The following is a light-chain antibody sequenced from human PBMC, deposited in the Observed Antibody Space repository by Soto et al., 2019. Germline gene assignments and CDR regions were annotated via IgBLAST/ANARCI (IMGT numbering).Light chain of an antibody. J-gene: IGLJ2*01. CDR2: DVN. CDR3: SSYAGSNIVV. Sequence: QSALTQPPSASGSPRQSITMSCTGTSSDFGCYNYVSWYQQHPGSAPKLIIHDVNKQPSGVHDQFSGSKSGNTASLTVSGLEAEDEADYYCSSYAGSNIVVFGEGTKLTVL. CDR1: SSDFGCYNY. V-gene: IGLV2-8*01.